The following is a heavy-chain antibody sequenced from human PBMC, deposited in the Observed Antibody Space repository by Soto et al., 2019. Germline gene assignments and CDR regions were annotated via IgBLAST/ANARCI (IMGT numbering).Heavy chain of an antibody. J-gene: IGHJ4*02. D-gene: IGHD3-3*01. CDR3: ARGQDHYDFRSGYYRMGYFDY. CDR2: ILPIFGTA. CDR1: GGTFSSYA. V-gene: IGHV1-69*01. Sequence: QVQLVQSGAEVKKPGSSVKVSCKASGGTFSSYAISWVRQAPGQGLEWLGGILPIFGTANYAQKFQGRVTITADESTSTAYMELSSLRSEDTAVYYGARGQDHYDFRSGYYRMGYFDYWGQGTLVTVSS.